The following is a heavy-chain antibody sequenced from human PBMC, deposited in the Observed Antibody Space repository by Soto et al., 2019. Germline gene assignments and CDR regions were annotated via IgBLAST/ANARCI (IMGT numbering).Heavy chain of an antibody. J-gene: IGHJ6*02. CDR2: IYYSGST. CDR1: GGSISGSSYY. CDR3: ARQPHPHCSGGSCYYDGHYGMDV. Sequence: SETLSLTCTVSGGSISGSSYYWGWIRQPPGKGLEWIGSIYYSGSTYYNPSLKSRVTISVDTSKNQFSLKLSSVTAADTAVYYCARQPHPHCSGGSCYYDGHYGMDVWGQGTTVTVSS. D-gene: IGHD2-15*01. V-gene: IGHV4-39*01.